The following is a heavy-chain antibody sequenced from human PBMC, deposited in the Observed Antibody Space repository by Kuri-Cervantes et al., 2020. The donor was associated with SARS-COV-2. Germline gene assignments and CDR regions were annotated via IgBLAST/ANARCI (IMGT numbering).Heavy chain of an antibody. D-gene: IGHD4-17*01. CDR3: AKDPNGDYVGAFDF. V-gene: IGHV3-23*01. CDR1: GFTFSRDA. J-gene: IGHJ3*01. Sequence: GESLKISCAPSGFTFSRDAMIWVRQAPGKGLEWLSAIRGGGYTTYYADAVKGPFTISRDNFKNTHYLQMNNLRAEDTAVYYCAKDPNGDYVGAFDFWGQGTLVTVSS. CDR2: IRGGGYTT.